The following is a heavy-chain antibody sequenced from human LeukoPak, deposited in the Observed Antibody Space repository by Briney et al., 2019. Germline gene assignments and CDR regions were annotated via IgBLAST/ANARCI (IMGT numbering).Heavy chain of an antibody. J-gene: IGHJ3*02. D-gene: IGHD2-2*01. V-gene: IGHV4-39*02. CDR1: GGSISSSSYY. CDR2: IYYSGST. Sequence: PSETLSLTCTVSGGSISSSSYYWGWIRQPPGKGLEWIGSIYYSGSTYYNPSLKSRVTISVDTSKNQFSLKLSSVTAADTAVYYCAREVVPAAADAFDIWGQGTMVTVSS. CDR3: AREVVPAAADAFDI.